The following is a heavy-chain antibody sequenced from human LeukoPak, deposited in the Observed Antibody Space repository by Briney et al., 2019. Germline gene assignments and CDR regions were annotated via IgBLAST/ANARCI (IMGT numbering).Heavy chain of an antibody. J-gene: IGHJ4*02. CDR1: GFTFTKSW. CDR3: ARDTDGSLDY. CDR2: INQDGSTK. Sequence: PGGSLRLSCAASGFTFTKSWMAWVRQAPGKGLEWVANINQDGSTKHYADSLKGRFTISRDNSRNSLYLQMCSLRVDDTAVYYCARDTDGSLDYWGRGILVTVAS. V-gene: IGHV3-7*01. D-gene: IGHD1-26*01.